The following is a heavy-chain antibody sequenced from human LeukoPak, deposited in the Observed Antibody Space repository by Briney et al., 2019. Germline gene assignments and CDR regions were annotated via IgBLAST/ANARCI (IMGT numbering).Heavy chain of an antibody. CDR3: ARESLRGVPNFDY. CDR2: IYYSGST. Sequence: PSQTLSLTCTVSGGSISSGDYYWSWIRQPPGKGLEWIGYIYYSGSTYYNPSLKSRVTISVDTSKIQFSLKLSSVTAADTAVYYCARESLRGVPNFDYWGQGTLVTVSS. CDR1: GGSISSGDYY. D-gene: IGHD3-10*01. J-gene: IGHJ4*02. V-gene: IGHV4-30-4*01.